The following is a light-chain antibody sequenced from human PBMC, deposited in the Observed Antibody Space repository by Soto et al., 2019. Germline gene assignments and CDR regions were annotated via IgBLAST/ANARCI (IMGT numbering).Light chain of an antibody. J-gene: IGKJ4*01. CDR1: QSVLYSSNNRNY. CDR3: QQYSSSPLT. V-gene: IGKV4-1*01. CDR2: WAS. Sequence: DIVMTQSPDSLAVSLGERATINCKSSQSVLYSSNNRNYLAWYQQRPGQPPKLLLYWASTRESGVPDRFSGSGSGTDFTTTISSLQAEDVAVYYCQQYSSSPLTFGGGTKVEIK.